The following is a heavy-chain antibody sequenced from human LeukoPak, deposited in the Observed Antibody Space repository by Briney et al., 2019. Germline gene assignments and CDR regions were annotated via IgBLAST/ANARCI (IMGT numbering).Heavy chain of an antibody. CDR2: IYHGGNT. J-gene: IGHJ4*02. CDR3: ARSKGLNYESSGYFDS. D-gene: IGHD3-22*01. CDR1: DFFISSGYY. V-gene: IGHV4-38-2*02. Sequence: SETLSLTCTVSDFFISSGYYWGWIRQPPGEGLEWIGNIYHGGNTFYNPSLKGRVTISVDTSKNQFSLKLSSVTAADTAVYYCARSKGLNYESSGYFDSWGQGTLVTVPS.